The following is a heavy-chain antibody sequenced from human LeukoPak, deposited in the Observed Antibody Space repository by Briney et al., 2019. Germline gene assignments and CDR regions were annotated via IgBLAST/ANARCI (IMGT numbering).Heavy chain of an antibody. CDR2: IEQDGSEK. V-gene: IGHV3-7*03. D-gene: IGHD3-10*01. Sequence: GGSLRLSCAASGFTFSSYWMSWVRQAPGKGLEWVANIEQDGSEKYYVDSVKGRFTISRDNAENSLHLQMNSLRAEDTAMYYCARPLYGSGSYYNLPRWFDPWGQGTLVTVSS. CDR1: GFTFSSYW. J-gene: IGHJ5*02. CDR3: ARPLYGSGSYYNLPRWFDP.